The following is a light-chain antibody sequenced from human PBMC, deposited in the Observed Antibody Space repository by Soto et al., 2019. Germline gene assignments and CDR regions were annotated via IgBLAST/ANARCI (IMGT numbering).Light chain of an antibody. CDR2: GAF. V-gene: IGKV3-15*01. Sequence: EIVMQQSPATLSVSPGETATLSCRASESVKTQLAWYQQKPGQAPRLLIYGAFTRAAGIPFRFSGSASGTEFTRTISSLQSEDFAVDYCHQYDRWPLSLGGGTKVEIK. CDR3: HQYDRWPLS. J-gene: IGKJ4*01. CDR1: ESVKTQ.